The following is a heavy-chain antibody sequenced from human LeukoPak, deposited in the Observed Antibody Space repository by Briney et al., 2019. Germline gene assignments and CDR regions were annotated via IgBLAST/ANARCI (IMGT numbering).Heavy chain of an antibody. CDR1: GGSFSGYY. CDR3: ASRITMVRGVISRNAYYYYYGMDV. V-gene: IGHV4-34*01. D-gene: IGHD3-10*01. Sequence: SVTLSLTCAVYGGSFSGYYWSWIRQPPGKGLEWIGEINHSGSTNYNPSLKSRVTISVDTSKNQFSLKLSSVTAADTAVYYCASRITMVRGVISRNAYYYYYGMDVWGQGTTVTVSS. CDR2: INHSGST. J-gene: IGHJ6*02.